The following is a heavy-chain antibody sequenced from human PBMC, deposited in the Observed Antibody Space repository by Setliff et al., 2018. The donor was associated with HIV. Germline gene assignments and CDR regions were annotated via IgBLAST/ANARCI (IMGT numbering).Heavy chain of an antibody. Sequence: SETLSLTCSVSGDSISSGSYFWGWIRQTPGKGLEWIGEINHSGNTNYNPSLKSRVTMSGDTSKNQFSLNLTSVTAADTAVYFCARGLGRGSGTYYNPPGYWGPGTLVTVSS. CDR3: ARGLGRGSGTYYNPPGY. V-gene: IGHV4-39*02. J-gene: IGHJ4*02. CDR2: INHSGNT. D-gene: IGHD3-10*01. CDR1: GDSISSGSYF.